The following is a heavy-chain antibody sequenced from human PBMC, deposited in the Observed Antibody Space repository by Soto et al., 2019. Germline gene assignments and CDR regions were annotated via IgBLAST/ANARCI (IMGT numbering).Heavy chain of an antibody. V-gene: IGHV3-33*01. CDR2: IWYDGSNK. D-gene: IGHD6-19*01. J-gene: IGHJ4*02. CDR3: ARDWYAVAGPYYFDY. Sequence: GGSLRLSCAASGFTFSSYGMHWVRQAPGKGLEWVAVIWYDGSNKYYADSVKGRFTISRDNSKNTLYLQMNSLRAEDTAVYYCARDWYAVAGPYYFDYWGQGTLVTVSS. CDR1: GFTFSSYG.